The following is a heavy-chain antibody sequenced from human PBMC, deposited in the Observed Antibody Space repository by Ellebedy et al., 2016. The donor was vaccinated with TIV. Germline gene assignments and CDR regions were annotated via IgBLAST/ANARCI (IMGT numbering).Heavy chain of an antibody. CDR2: ISGSGGST. D-gene: IGHD4-17*01. CDR3: AKSRGTYGDYVLDWFDP. V-gene: IGHV3-23*01. J-gene: IGHJ5*02. Sequence: PGGSLRLSCAASGFTFSSYAMSWVRQAPGKGLEWVSAISGSGGSTYYADSVKGRFTISRDNSKNTLYLQMNSLRAEDTAVYYCAKSRGTYGDYVLDWFDPWGQGTLVTVSS. CDR1: GFTFSSYA.